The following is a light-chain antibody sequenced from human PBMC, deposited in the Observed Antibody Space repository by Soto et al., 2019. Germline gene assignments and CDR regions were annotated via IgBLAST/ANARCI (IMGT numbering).Light chain of an antibody. Sequence: EIVMTQSPATLSVSPGERAALSCWASQSVSSNLAWYQQRPGQAPRLLIYGASTRATGIPARFSGSGSGTDFTLTISRLEPEEFAVYYCQQYGSSGTFGQGTKVDIK. CDR3: QQYGSSGT. J-gene: IGKJ1*01. V-gene: IGKV3-15*01. CDR2: GAS. CDR1: QSVSSN.